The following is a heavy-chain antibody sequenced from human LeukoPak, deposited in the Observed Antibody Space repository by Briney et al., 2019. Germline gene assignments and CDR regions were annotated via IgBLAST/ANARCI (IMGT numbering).Heavy chain of an antibody. Sequence: SETLSLTCAVYGGSFSGYYWSWIRQPPGKGLECIGEINHSGSTNYNPALKRRVTISVDTAKNQFSLKLSAVTAADTAVYYCARGLIYYDSSGYYYFGGWFQPWGQGTLVTVSS. CDR1: GGSFSGYY. CDR3: ARGLIYYDSSGYYYFGGWFQP. D-gene: IGHD3-22*01. CDR2: INHSGST. V-gene: IGHV4-34*01. J-gene: IGHJ5*02.